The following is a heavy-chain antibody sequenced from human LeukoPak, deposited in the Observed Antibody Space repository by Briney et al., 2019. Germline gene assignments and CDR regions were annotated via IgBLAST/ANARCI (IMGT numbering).Heavy chain of an antibody. J-gene: IGHJ4*02. Sequence: ASVKVSCKASGGTFSSYAISWVRQAPGQGLECMGGIIPIFGTANYAQKFQGRVTITADESTSTAYMELSSLRSEDTAVYYCARDRVPAAIRRYYFDYWGQGTLVTVSS. CDR3: ARDRVPAAIRRYYFDY. CDR2: IIPIFGTA. D-gene: IGHD2-2*01. V-gene: IGHV1-69*13. CDR1: GGTFSSYA.